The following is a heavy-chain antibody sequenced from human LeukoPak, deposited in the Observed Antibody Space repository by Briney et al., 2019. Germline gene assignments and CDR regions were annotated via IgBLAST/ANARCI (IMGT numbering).Heavy chain of an antibody. Sequence: GGSLRLSCAASGFSVSDHYMTWVRQAPGKGLEWVSVLFSDGATRYADSVKGRFTISRHNSKNTLFLELSSLRRNDTAVYYCARGGDLSDFDFWGPGTLVTVSS. D-gene: IGHD3-16*01. CDR2: LFSDGAT. CDR1: GFSVSDHY. CDR3: ARGGDLSDFDF. J-gene: IGHJ4*02. V-gene: IGHV3-53*04.